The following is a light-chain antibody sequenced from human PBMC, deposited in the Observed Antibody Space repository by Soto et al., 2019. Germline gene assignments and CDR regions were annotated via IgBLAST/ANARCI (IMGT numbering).Light chain of an antibody. CDR3: HQYTSPPWT. CDR2: GAS. V-gene: IGKV3-20*01. Sequence: PGERATLSCRASQTVPGNYLAWLQHKPGQAPRLLIYGASSRATGIPDRFSGSGSGTDFTLTIARLESEDFAVYYCHQYTSPPWTLGQGTKVETK. J-gene: IGKJ1*01. CDR1: QTVPGNY.